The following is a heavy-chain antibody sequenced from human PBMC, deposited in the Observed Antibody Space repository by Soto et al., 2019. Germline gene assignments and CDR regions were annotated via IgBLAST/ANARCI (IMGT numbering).Heavy chain of an antibody. V-gene: IGHV3-74*01. Sequence: GVSLRLSCAASGFTFSNSWMHWVRQVSGKGLEWVSRINADGTSTSYADSVKGRFTISRDNAKNTLYLHVNSLRAEDTAVYYCVKVLARGVGVPRFYFDSWGQGALVTVS. CDR3: VKVLARGVGVPRFYFDS. D-gene: IGHD2-2*01. J-gene: IGHJ4*02. CDR1: GFTFSNSW. CDR2: INADGTST.